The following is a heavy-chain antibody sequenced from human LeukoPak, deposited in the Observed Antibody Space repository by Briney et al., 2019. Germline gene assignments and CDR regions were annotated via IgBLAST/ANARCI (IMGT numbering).Heavy chain of an antibody. J-gene: IGHJ4*02. V-gene: IGHV1-2*02. Sequence: ASVKVSCKASGYTFTGYYMHWVRQAPGQGLEWVGWINPNSGGTNYAQKFQGRVTMTRDTSISTAYMELSRLRSDDTAVYYCAKGYCSSTSCWVIDYWGQGTLVTVSS. CDR2: INPNSGGT. CDR1: GYTFTGYY. CDR3: AKGYCSSTSCWVIDY. D-gene: IGHD2-2*01.